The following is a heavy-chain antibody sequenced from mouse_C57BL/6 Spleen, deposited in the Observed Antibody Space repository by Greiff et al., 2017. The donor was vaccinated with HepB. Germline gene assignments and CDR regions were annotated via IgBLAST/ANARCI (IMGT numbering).Heavy chain of an antibody. D-gene: IGHD2-4*01. V-gene: IGHV5-4*03. CDR1: GFTFSSYA. CDR2: ISDGGSYT. CDR3: AREGLRRAMDY. J-gene: IGHJ4*01. Sequence: EVNVVESGGGLVKPGGSLKLSCAASGFTFSSYAMSWVRQTPEKRLEWVATISDGGSYTYYPDNVKGRFTISRDNAKNNLYLQMSHLKSEDTAMYYCAREGLRRAMDYWGQGPSVTVSS.